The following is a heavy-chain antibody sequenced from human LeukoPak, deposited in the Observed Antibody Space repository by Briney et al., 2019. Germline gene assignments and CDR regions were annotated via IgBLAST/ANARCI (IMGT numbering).Heavy chain of an antibody. V-gene: IGHV3-23*01. CDR2: VSGSGDST. D-gene: IGHD6-19*01. Sequence: GGSLRLSCAASGFTFSSYAMSWVRQAPGKGLEWVSTVSGSGDSTFYADSVKGRFTISRDNSKNTLYLQMNSLRAEDTAVYYCAKDPHSNGWFYFDYWGQGTLVTVSS. CDR1: GFTFSSYA. CDR3: AKDPHSNGWFYFDY. J-gene: IGHJ4*02.